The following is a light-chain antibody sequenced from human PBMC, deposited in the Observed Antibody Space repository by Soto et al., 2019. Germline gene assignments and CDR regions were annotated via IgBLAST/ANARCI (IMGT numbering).Light chain of an antibody. CDR3: QQYSSSSRT. Sequence: DIQMTQSPSTLSASVGDRVTLTCRASQSISSRLAWYQQKPGKAPKLLIYDASSLESGVPSRFSGSGSGTEFTLTISSLQPDDFETYHCQQYSSSSRTFGQGTKVEVK. CDR1: QSISSR. CDR2: DAS. J-gene: IGKJ1*01. V-gene: IGKV1-5*01.